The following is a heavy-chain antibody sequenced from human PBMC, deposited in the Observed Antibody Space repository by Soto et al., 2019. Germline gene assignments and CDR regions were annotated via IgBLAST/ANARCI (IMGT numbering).Heavy chain of an antibody. CDR1: GFTFSNAW. J-gene: IGHJ4*02. D-gene: IGHD3-10*01. V-gene: IGHV3-15*01. CDR2: IKSKTDGGTT. CDR3: TTIPPLWFGAPYYFDY. Sequence: PGGSLRLSCAASGFTFSNAWMSWVRQAPGKGLEWVGRIKSKTDGGTTDYAAPVKGRFTISRDDSKNTLYLQMNSLKTEDTAVYYCTTIPPLWFGAPYYFDYWGQGTLVTVSS.